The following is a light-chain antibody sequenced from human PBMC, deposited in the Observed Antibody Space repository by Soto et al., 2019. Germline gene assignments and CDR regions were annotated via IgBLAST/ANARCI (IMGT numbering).Light chain of an antibody. CDR1: QPISSW. Sequence: IQMTQSLSSVSASVGDRVTITCRASQPISSWLAWYQQKPGQPPNLLIYSASTLRSGVPSRFSGSESGTLFTLTITNLQPEDFATYYCQQASSFPLTFGGGTKVEV. V-gene: IGKV1-12*01. CDR3: QQASSFPLT. CDR2: SAS. J-gene: IGKJ4*01.